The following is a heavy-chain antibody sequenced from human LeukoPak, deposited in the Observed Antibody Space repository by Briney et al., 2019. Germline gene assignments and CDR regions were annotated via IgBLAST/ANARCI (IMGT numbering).Heavy chain of an antibody. CDR3: ARERSSSGWYDAFDM. Sequence: PGESLRLSCAASEFTFSSFWMHWVRQAPGKGPVWVSRINSDGSDIRYADSVKGRFTISRDNAKNTLYLQMNSLRAEDTAVYYCARERSSSGWYDAFDMRGQGTMVTVSS. V-gene: IGHV3-74*01. D-gene: IGHD6-19*01. J-gene: IGHJ3*02. CDR1: EFTFSSFW. CDR2: INSDGSDI.